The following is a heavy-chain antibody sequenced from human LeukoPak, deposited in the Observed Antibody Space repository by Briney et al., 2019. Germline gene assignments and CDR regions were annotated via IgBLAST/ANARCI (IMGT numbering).Heavy chain of an antibody. Sequence: ASVKVSCKASGYTFTGYYIYWVRQAPGQGLEWMGWINPNSGGTNYAQKFQGRVTMTREMSISTAYMELSRLRSDDTAVYYCARGQQLASNWGQGTMVTVSS. D-gene: IGHD6-13*01. J-gene: IGHJ4*02. V-gene: IGHV1-2*02. CDR2: INPNSGGT. CDR3: ARGQQLASN. CDR1: GYTFTGYY.